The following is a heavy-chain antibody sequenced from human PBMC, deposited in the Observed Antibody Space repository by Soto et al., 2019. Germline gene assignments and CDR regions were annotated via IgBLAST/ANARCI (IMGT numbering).Heavy chain of an antibody. D-gene: IGHD2-8*02. CDR2: INAKNGNT. Sequence: ASVKVSCKASGYTFRSSAMHWVRQAPGQRLEWMGWINAKNGNTKYSQNFQGWVTITRDTSVSTAYMELRNLRSDDTAVYYCAIQDGGVVYWGQGTLVTVPQ. V-gene: IGHV1-3*01. J-gene: IGHJ4*02. CDR3: AIQDGGVVY. CDR1: GYTFRSSA.